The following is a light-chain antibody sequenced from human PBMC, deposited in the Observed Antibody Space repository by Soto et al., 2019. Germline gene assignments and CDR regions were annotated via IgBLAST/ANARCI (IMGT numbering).Light chain of an antibody. V-gene: IGLV2-14*01. J-gene: IGLJ1*01. CDR3: SSYTSRSTPV. Sequence: QSVLTQPASVSGSPGQSITISCTGTSSDVGGYNYVSWYQQHPGKAPKLMIYEVSNRPSGVSNRFSGSKSGNTASLTISGLQDEEEADSYCSSYTSRSTPVFGTGTKVTV. CDR1: SSDVGGYNY. CDR2: EVS.